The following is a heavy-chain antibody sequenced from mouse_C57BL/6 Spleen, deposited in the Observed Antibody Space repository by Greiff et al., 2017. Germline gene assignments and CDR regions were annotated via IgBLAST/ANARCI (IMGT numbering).Heavy chain of an antibody. CDR2: IDPNSGGT. V-gene: IGHV1-72*01. CDR3: AKTPIYYYGSGYAMDY. D-gene: IGHD1-1*01. CDR1: GYTFTSYW. Sequence: QVQLQQPGAELVKPGASVKLSCKASGYTFTSYWMHWVKQRPGRGLEWIGRIDPNSGGTKYNEKFKGKATLTVDKPSSTAYRQLSSLTSEDSAVYYCAKTPIYYYGSGYAMDYWGQGTSVTVSS. J-gene: IGHJ4*01.